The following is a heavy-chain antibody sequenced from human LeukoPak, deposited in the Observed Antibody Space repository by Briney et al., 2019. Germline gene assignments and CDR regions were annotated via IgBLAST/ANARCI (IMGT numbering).Heavy chain of an antibody. J-gene: IGHJ5*02. D-gene: IGHD1-26*01. CDR1: GYTFTGYY. Sequence: ASVKVSCKASGYTFTGYYMHWVRQAPGQGLEWMGWINPNSGGTNYAQKFQGRVTMTRDTSISTAYMELSRLRSGDTAAYYCARRDSGSSRYNWFDPWGQGTLVTVSS. V-gene: IGHV1-2*02. CDR2: INPNSGGT. CDR3: ARRDSGSSRYNWFDP.